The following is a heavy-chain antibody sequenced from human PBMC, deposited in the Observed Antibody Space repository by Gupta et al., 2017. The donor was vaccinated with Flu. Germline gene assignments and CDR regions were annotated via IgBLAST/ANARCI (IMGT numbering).Heavy chain of an antibody. Sequence: GAEVKKPGDSVKISCKASGVTLTPPAFHWVRRPPGQSFEWMGWINGFNGNTKASQKFQDRVTIARDTSANTVYMVLSSLKSEDKGVFYCVRAYDIDGYRSWMNWFDPWGQGTLVTVSS. D-gene: IGHD3-22*01. CDR2: INGFNGNT. CDR3: VRAYDIDGYRSWMNWFDP. J-gene: IGHJ5*02. V-gene: IGHV1-3*01. CDR1: GVTLTPPA.